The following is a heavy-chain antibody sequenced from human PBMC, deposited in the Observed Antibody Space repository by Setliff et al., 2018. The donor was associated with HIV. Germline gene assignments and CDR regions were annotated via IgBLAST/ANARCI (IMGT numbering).Heavy chain of an antibody. CDR2: IRQDGTAK. V-gene: IGHV3-7*01. J-gene: IGHJ4*02. Sequence: PGGSLRLSCAASGFAFSSHQMSWVRQAPGKGLEWVAKIRQDGTAKDYVDSVKGRFTISRDNAQNSLYLQMNSLRAEDTAVYYCAREGLGSEYFDYWGQGTLVTVSS. CDR1: GFAFSSHQ. CDR3: AREGLGSEYFDY. D-gene: IGHD3-9*01.